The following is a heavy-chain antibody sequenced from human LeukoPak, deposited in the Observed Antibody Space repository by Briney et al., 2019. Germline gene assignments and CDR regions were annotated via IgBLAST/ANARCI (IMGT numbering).Heavy chain of an antibody. CDR3: ARHPEPGYCSSTSCHESYFDY. CDR2: ISGSGGRP. D-gene: IGHD2-2*01. J-gene: IGHJ4*02. V-gene: IGHV3-23*01. CDR1: GFTFSSCA. Sequence: TGGSLRLSCAASGFTFSSCAMSWVRQAPGKGLEWVSAISGSGGRPYYADSVKGRFTIPRDNSKNTLYLQMNSLRAEDTAVYYCARHPEPGYCSSTSCHESYFDYWGQGTLVTVSS.